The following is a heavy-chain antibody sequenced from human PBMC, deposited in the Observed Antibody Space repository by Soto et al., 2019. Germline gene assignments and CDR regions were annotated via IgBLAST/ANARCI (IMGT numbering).Heavy chain of an antibody. CDR3: ASTADI. CDR2: ISYDGSNK. D-gene: IGHD2-21*02. Sequence: QVQLVESGGGVVQPGRSLRLSCAASGFTFSSYAMHWVRQAPGKGLEWVAVISYDGSNKYYADSVQGRFTISRDNSKNTLYLQMNSLRAEDTAVYYCASTADIWGQGTMVTVSS. J-gene: IGHJ3*02. CDR1: GFTFSSYA. V-gene: IGHV3-30-3*01.